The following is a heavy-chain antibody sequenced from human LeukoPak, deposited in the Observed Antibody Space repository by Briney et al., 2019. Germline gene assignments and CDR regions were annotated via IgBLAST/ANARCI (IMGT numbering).Heavy chain of an antibody. CDR1: GFTFSDFA. V-gene: IGHV3-23*01. CDR3: VRAVAGRGNI. D-gene: IGHD6-19*01. J-gene: IGHJ3*02. Sequence: GGSLRLSCVASGFTFSDFAMSWVRQAPGKGLEWVSGISDFGHTTHYANSVKGRFTISRDNAKNTLYLQMNSLRAEDTAVYYCVRAVAGRGNIWGQGTMVTVSS. CDR2: ISDFGHTT.